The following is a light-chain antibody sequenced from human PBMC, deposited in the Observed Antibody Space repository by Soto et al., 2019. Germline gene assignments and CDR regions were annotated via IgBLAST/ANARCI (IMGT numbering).Light chain of an antibody. CDR2: GAS. CDR3: QQYGSSPWT. V-gene: IGKV3-20*01. CDR1: QSVSSSY. Sequence: EIVLTHSPGTLSLSPCERATLSCSASQSVSSSYLAWYQQKPAQAPRLLIYGASSRATGIPDRFSGSGSGTDFTLTISRLEPEDFAVYYCQQYGSSPWTFGQGTKVDIK. J-gene: IGKJ1*01.